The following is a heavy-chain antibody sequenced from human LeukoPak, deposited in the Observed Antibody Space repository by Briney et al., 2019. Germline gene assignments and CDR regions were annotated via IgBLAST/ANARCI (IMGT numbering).Heavy chain of an antibody. CDR3: ARAPLGYTCGPFDY. CDR2: IYYSGST. J-gene: IGHJ4*02. D-gene: IGHD5-18*01. CDR1: GGSISSYY. Sequence: SETLSLTCTVSGGSISSYYWSWIRQPPGKGLEWIGYIYYSGSTNYNPSLKSRVTISVDTSKNQFSLKLSSVTAADTAVYYCARAPLGYTCGPFDYWGQGTLVTVSS. V-gene: IGHV4-59*01.